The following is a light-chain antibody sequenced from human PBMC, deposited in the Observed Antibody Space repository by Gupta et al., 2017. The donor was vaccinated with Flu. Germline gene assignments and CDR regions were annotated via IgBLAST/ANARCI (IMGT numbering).Light chain of an antibody. Sequence: ATLLLSPGEGATRSCRARQSVRRNYLAWYQHKPGQAPRLLIYGASSRAADFPDRFSGSGSGTDFTLTISRLEHEDFAVYYCEHEGSSPPTFGQGTKVDIK. J-gene: IGKJ2*01. V-gene: IGKV3-20*01. CDR2: GAS. CDR1: QSVRRNY. CDR3: EHEGSSPPT.